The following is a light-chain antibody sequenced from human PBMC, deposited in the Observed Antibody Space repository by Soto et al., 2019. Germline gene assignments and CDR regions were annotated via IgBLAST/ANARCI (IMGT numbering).Light chain of an antibody. CDR2: AAS. V-gene: IGKV1-6*01. J-gene: IGKJ1*01. CDR3: LQLYNYPRT. Sequence: AIPMTQSPSSLSASVGDRVTITCRASQAIRSDLAWYQQKPGMAPKFLIFAASNLQRGVPVRFSGSGSGTDFTLTISSLQPEDFATYYCLQLYNYPRTFGQGTKV. CDR1: QAIRSD.